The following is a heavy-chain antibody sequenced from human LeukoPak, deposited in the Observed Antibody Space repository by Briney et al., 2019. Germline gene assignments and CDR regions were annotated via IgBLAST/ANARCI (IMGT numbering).Heavy chain of an antibody. CDR3: ASSLQDSSGYYHDY. Sequence: SQTLSLTCTVSGGSISSGGYYWSWIRQHPGKGLEWIGYIYYSGSTYYHPSLKSRVTISVDTSKNQFSLKLSSATAADTGVYYCASSLQDSSGYYHDYWGQGTLVTVSS. D-gene: IGHD3-22*01. J-gene: IGHJ4*02. CDR2: IYYSGST. V-gene: IGHV4-31*03. CDR1: GGSISSGGYY.